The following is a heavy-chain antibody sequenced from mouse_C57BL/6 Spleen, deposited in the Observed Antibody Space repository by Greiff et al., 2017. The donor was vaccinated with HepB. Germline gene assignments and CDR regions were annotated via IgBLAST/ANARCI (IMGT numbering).Heavy chain of an antibody. Sequence: EVQLVESGGGLVKPGGSLKLSCAASGFTFSSYAMSWVRQTPEKRLEWVATISDGGSYTYYPDNVKGRFTISRDNAKNNLYLQRSHLKSEDTAMYYCARDIWPHYFDYWGQGTTLTVSS. CDR2: ISDGGSYT. J-gene: IGHJ2*01. V-gene: IGHV5-4*01. CDR3: ARDIWPHYFDY. CDR1: GFTFSSYA.